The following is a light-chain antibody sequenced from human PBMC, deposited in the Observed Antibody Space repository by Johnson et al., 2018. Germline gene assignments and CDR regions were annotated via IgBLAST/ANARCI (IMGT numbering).Light chain of an antibody. Sequence: QSVLTQPPSVSAAPGQKVTISCSGSSSNIGNNYVSWYQQLPGTAPKPLIYENNKRPSGIPDRFSGSKSGTSATLGITGLQTGDEADYYCGTLDSSLGAGNVCGTGTKVTVL. CDR1: SSNIGNNY. J-gene: IGLJ1*01. CDR3: GTLDSSLGAGNV. CDR2: ENN. V-gene: IGLV1-51*02.